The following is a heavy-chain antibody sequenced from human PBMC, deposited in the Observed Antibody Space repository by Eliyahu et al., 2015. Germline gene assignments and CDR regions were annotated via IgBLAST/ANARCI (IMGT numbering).Heavy chain of an antibody. CDR2: ISSNTFSV. Sequence: EVQLVEXGGGLVKPGGSLRLSCAASGFNFISYTMNWFRQAPGKGLEWVSSISSNTFSVHYADSVKDRFTISRDNAKNSVYLQLNSLRVEDTAVYYCAREGDHWGQGTLVIVSS. J-gene: IGHJ5*02. V-gene: IGHV3-21*01. CDR1: GFNFISYT. CDR3: AREGDH.